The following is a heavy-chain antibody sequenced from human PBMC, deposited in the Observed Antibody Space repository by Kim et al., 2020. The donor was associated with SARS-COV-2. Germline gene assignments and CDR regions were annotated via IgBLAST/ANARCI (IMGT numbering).Heavy chain of an antibody. J-gene: IGHJ5*02. CDR2: INHSGST. CDR3: ARALLGYCSSTSCPGVNWFDP. D-gene: IGHD2-2*01. CDR1: GGSFSGYY. Sequence: SETLSLTCAVYGGSFSGYYWSWIRQPPGKGLEWIGEINHSGSTNYNPSLKSRVTISVDTSKNQFSLKLSSVTAADTAVYYCARALLGYCSSTSCPGVNWFDPWGQGTLVTVSS. V-gene: IGHV4-34*01.